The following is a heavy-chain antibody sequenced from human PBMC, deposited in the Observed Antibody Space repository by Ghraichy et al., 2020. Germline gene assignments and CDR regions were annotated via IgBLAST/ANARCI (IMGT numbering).Heavy chain of an antibody. CDR2: IWYDGSNK. CDR1: GFTFSSYG. V-gene: IGHV3-33*01. D-gene: IGHD3-16*01. Sequence: LSLTCSASGFTFSSYGMHWVRQAPGKGLEWVAVIWYDGSNKYYGDSVKGRFTISRDNSKNTLYMQMNSLRAEDTALYYCARDADFGENYYYGMDVWGQGTTVTVFS. CDR3: ARDADFGENYYYGMDV. J-gene: IGHJ6*02.